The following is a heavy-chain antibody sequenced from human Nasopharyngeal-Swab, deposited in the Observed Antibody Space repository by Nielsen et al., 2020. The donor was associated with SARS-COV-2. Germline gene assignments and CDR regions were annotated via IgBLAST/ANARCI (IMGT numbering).Heavy chain of an antibody. J-gene: IGHJ4*02. V-gene: IGHV3-30-3*01. CDR2: ISYDGSNK. CDR3: ARGSSSYYFDY. Sequence: GGSLRLSCAASGFTFSSYAMHWARQAPGKGLEWVAVISYDGSNKYYADSVKGRFTTSRDNSRNTLYLQMNSLRAEDTAVYYCARGSSSYYFDYWGQGTLVTVSS. CDR1: GFTFSSYA. D-gene: IGHD6-6*01.